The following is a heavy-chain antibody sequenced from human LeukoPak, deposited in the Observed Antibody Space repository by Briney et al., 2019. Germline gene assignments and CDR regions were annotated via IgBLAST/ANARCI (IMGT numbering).Heavy chain of an antibody. CDR2: ISWNSGSI. Sequence: PGGSLRLSCAASGFTFDDYAMHWVRQAPGKGLEWVSGISWNSGSIGYADSVKGRFTISRDNAKNSLYLQMNSLRAEDTALYYCAKDQGGYSYGYFWFDPWGQGTLVTVSS. CDR1: GFTFDDYA. D-gene: IGHD5-18*01. CDR3: AKDQGGYSYGYFWFDP. J-gene: IGHJ5*02. V-gene: IGHV3-9*01.